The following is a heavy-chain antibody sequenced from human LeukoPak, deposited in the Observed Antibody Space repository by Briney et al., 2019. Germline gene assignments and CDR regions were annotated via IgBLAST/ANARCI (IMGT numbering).Heavy chain of an antibody. J-gene: IGHJ4*02. CDR3: AGGGLGAF. Sequence: GGSLRLSCAASEFTFTSYELNWVRQAPGKGLEWVSYISSSGNTISYADSVKGRFTISRDNAKNSLYLQVISLRAEDTAVYYCAGGGLGAFWGQGTLVTVSS. V-gene: IGHV3-48*03. D-gene: IGHD1-26*01. CDR2: ISSSGNTI. CDR1: EFTFTSYE.